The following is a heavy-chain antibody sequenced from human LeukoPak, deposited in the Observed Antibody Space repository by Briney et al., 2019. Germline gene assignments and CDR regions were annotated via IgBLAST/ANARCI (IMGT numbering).Heavy chain of an antibody. D-gene: IGHD3-22*01. CDR1: GFTFRSYA. CDR2: ISYDGSNK. J-gene: IGHJ3*02. V-gene: IGHV3-30*04. CDR3: ARVDRKWLSPGAFDI. Sequence: GGSLRLSCAASGFTFRSYAMHWVRQAPGKGLEWVAVISYDGSNKYYADSVKGRFTISRDNSKNTLYLQMNSLRAEDTAVYYCARVDRKWLSPGAFDIWGQGTMVTVSS.